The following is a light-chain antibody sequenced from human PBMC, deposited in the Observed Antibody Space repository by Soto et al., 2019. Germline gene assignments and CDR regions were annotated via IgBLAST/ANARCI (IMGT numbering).Light chain of an antibody. J-gene: IGLJ2*01. CDR3: QTWGSGIVV. V-gene: IGLV4-69*01. Sequence: QPVLTQSPSASASLGASVKLTCTLSSGHSNYAIAWHQQQSEKGPRYLMKLNSDGSPSKGDGIPDRFSGSSSGAERYLTISSLQSEDEADYDCQTWGSGIVVFGGGTKLTVL. CDR2: LNSDGSP. CDR1: SGHSNYA.